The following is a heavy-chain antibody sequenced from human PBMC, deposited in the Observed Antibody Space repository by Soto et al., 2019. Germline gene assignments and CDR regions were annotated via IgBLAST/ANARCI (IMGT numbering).Heavy chain of an antibody. D-gene: IGHD2-21*01. CDR2: INTFATTI. CDR3: AREGGGDPGYHYYSCAMDV. V-gene: IGHV3-48*03. J-gene: IGHJ6*02. CDR1: GFSFNNYE. Sequence: GGYLRLSCAASGFSFNNYEMNWVRQAPGKGLEWVSYINTFATTIYYADSVKGRFTISRGNAKNSLYLQMRSLRAEDTAIYYCAREGGGDPGYHYYSCAMDVWGQGTTVTVSS.